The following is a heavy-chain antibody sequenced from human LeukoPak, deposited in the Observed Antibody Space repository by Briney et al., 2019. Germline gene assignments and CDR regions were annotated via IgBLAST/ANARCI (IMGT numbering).Heavy chain of an antibody. CDR3: ARDGTRGVADAFDI. CDR2: ISYDGSNK. Sequence: SGGSLRLSCAASGFTFSSYGMHWVRQAPGKGLEWVAVISYDGSNKYYADSVKGRFTISRDNSKNTLYLQMNSLRAEDTAVYYCARDGTRGVADAFDIWGQGTMVTVSS. D-gene: IGHD1-26*01. CDR1: GFTFSSYG. V-gene: IGHV3-30*03. J-gene: IGHJ3*02.